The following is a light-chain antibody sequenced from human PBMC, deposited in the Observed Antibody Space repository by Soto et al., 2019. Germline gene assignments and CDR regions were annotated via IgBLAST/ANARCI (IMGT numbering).Light chain of an antibody. Sequence: EIVLTQSPATVSLSPGERATLSCRASQSVSNWLAWYQQKPGQAPRLLIYDASNRATGIPARFSGSGSGTDFTLTISSLEPEEFAVYYCAQRIWPWTVGQGTKVEIK. CDR1: QSVSNW. V-gene: IGKV3-11*01. CDR2: DAS. CDR3: AQRIWPWT. J-gene: IGKJ1*01.